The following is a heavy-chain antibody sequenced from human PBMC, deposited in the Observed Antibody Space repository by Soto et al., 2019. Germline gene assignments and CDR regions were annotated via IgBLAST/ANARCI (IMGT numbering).Heavy chain of an antibody. J-gene: IGHJ3*02. V-gene: IGHV4-39*01. CDR2: IYYSGST. Sequence: QLQLQESGPGLVKPSETLSLTCTVSGGSISSSSYYWGWIRQPPGKGLEWIGSIYYSGSTYYNPSLKSRVSISVDTSKNQFSLKLSSVIAADTAVYYCARQWVRGTMVRGVTDAFDIWGQGTMVTVSS. CDR1: GGSISSSSYY. CDR3: ARQWVRGTMVRGVTDAFDI. D-gene: IGHD3-10*01.